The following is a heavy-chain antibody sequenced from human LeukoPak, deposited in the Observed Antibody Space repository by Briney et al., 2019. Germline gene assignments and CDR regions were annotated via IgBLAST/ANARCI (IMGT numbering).Heavy chain of an antibody. CDR1: GFPFSNYG. Sequence: GGTLRLSCAASGFPFSNYGMSWVRQTPGKGLEWVSAIIGSGATTFYADSVKGRFTISRDNSKNTLYLQMNRLRAEDTALYYCAKHIRSGSYNRDFDYWGQGTLVTVSS. V-gene: IGHV3-23*01. CDR2: IIGSGATT. CDR3: AKHIRSGSYNRDFDY. J-gene: IGHJ4*02. D-gene: IGHD3-10*01.